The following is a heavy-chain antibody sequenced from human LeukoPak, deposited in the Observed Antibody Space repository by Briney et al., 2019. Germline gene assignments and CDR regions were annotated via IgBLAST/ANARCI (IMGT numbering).Heavy chain of an antibody. V-gene: IGHV4-30-4*02. D-gene: IGHD6-6*01. CDR3: ARGYSSSPHLDY. Sequence: SETLSLTCTVSGGSLSSGDYYWSWIRQPPGKGLEWIGYIYYSGSTYYNPSLKSRVTVSVDTSKNQFSLKLSSVTAADTAVYYCARGYSSSPHLDYWGQGTLVTVSS. CDR2: IYYSGST. J-gene: IGHJ4*02. CDR1: GGSLSSGDYY.